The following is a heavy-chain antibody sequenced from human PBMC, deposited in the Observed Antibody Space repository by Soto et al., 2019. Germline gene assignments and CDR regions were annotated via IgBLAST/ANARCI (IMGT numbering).Heavy chain of an antibody. D-gene: IGHD1-1*01. CDR2: IKSKTDGGTT. J-gene: IGHJ4*02. CDR3: STTGTIDY. V-gene: IGHV3-15*01. CDR1: GFTFSNAW. Sequence: GGSLRLSCAASGFTFSNAWMTWVRQAPGKGLEWLGRIKSKTDGGTTYYAAPVKGRFTISRDDSKNAVCLQMNGLKTEDTGVYYCSTTGTIDYWGQGALVTVSS.